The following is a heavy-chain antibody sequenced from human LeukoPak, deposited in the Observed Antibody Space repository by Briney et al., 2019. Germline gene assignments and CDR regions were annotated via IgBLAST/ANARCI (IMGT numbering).Heavy chain of an antibody. D-gene: IGHD6-19*01. CDR1: GFTFSSSA. J-gene: IGHJ4*02. CDR2: INGGGEGT. Sequence: GGSLRLSCADSGFTFSSSAMRWVRQAPGKGLEWVSTINGGGEGTHYADSVMGRFTVSRDNSKNTLYLQMTSLRAEDTATYYCAKNGIDSGWYESFDHWGQGTLVTVSS. V-gene: IGHV3-23*01. CDR3: AKNGIDSGWYESFDH.